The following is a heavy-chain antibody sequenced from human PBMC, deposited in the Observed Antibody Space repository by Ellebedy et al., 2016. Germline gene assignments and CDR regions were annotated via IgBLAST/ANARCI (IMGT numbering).Heavy chain of an antibody. CDR3: ARGGEMATITHYFDY. CDR2: IIPIFGTA. CDR1: GGTFSSYG. V-gene: IGHV1-69*13. J-gene: IGHJ4*02. Sequence: SVKVSXXASGGTFSSYGISWVRQAPGQGLEWMGGIIPIFGTANYAQKFQGRVTITADESTSTAYMELSSLRSEDTAVYYCARGGEMATITHYFDYWGQGTLVTVSS. D-gene: IGHD5-24*01.